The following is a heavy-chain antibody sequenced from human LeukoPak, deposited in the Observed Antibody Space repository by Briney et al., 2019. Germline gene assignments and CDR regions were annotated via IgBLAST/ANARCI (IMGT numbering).Heavy chain of an antibody. CDR1: GYSFTSYW. J-gene: IGHJ4*02. Sequence: GGSLKISCKGSGYSFTSYWIGWVRQMPGKGLEWMGIIYPGDSDTRYSPSFQGQVTISADKSISTAYLQWSSLKASDTAMYYCARHLGGGSDNSRRQLDYWGQGTLVTVSS. CDR2: IYPGDSDT. CDR3: ARHLGGGSDNSRRQLDY. V-gene: IGHV5-51*01. D-gene: IGHD2-21*02.